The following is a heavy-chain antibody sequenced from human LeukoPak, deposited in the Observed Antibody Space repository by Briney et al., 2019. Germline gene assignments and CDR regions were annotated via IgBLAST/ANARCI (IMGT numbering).Heavy chain of an antibody. D-gene: IGHD1-26*01. CDR3: AKARSGSYYYYGMDV. CDR2: ISGSGGST. Sequence: GGSLRLSCAASGFTFSSYAMSWARQAPGKGLEWVSAISGSGGSTYYADSVKGRFTISRDNSKNTLYLQMNSLRAEDTAVYYCAKARSGSYYYYGMDVWGQGTTVTVSS. CDR1: GFTFSSYA. J-gene: IGHJ6*02. V-gene: IGHV3-23*01.